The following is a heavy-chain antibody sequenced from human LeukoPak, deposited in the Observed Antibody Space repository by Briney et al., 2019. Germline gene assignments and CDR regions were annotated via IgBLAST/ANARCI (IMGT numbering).Heavy chain of an antibody. CDR3: ARGQWFGELSYFDY. CDR1: GYTFTSYD. V-gene: IGHV1-8*01. D-gene: IGHD3-10*01. Sequence: ASVKVSCKASGYTFTSYDINWVRQATGQGLEWMGWMSPNSGNTGYAQKFQGRVTMTTNTSISTAYMELSSLRSEDTAVYYCARGQWFGELSYFDYWGQGTLVTVSS. J-gene: IGHJ4*02. CDR2: MSPNSGNT.